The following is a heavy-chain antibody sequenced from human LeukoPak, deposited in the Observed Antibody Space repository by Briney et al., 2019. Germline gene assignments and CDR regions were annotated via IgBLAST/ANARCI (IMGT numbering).Heavy chain of an antibody. Sequence: ASVKVSCKASGYTFTSYGISWVRQAPGQGLEWMGWINPNSGGTNYAQKFQGRVTMTRDTSISTAYMELSRLRSDDTAVYYCARGDKNYYDSSGYSSCLDPWGQGTLVTVSS. V-gene: IGHV1-2*02. J-gene: IGHJ5*02. CDR1: GYTFTSYG. D-gene: IGHD3-22*01. CDR3: ARGDKNYYDSSGYSSCLDP. CDR2: INPNSGGT.